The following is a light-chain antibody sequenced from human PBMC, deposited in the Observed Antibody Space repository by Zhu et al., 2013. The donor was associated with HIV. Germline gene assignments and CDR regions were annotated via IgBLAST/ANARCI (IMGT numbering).Light chain of an antibody. J-gene: IGKJ1*01. CDR3: QQYGGSPRT. V-gene: IGKV4-1*01. Sequence: DIVMTQSPDSLAVSLGERATINCKSSQSVLSSSNNKNFLAWYQQKPGQPPKLLIFWASTRGSGVPDRFSGSGSGTDFTLTISRLEPEDFAVYYCQQYGGSPRTFGQGTKVEIK. CDR2: WAS. CDR1: QSVLSSSNNKNF.